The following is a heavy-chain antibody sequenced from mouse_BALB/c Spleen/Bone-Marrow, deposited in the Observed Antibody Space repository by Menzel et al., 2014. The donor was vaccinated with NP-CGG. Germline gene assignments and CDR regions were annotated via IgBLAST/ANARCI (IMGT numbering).Heavy chain of an antibody. V-gene: IGHV7-3*02. Sequence: EVMLVESGGGLVQPGGSLRLSCATSGFTFTDYYMNWVRQPPGKALEWLAFIRNKANGYTTEYSASVKGRFTISSDNSQSILYLQMNTLRPEDSATYYCARDMGGLLFDYWGQGTTLTVSS. CDR1: GFTFTDYY. D-gene: IGHD2-3*01. J-gene: IGHJ2*01. CDR3: ARDMGGLLFDY. CDR2: IRNKANGYTT.